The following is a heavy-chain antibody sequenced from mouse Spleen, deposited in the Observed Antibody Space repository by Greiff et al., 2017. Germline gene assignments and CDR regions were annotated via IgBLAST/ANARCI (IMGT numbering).Heavy chain of an antibody. V-gene: IGHV3-6*01. J-gene: IGHJ2*01. CDR2: ISYDGSN. Sequence: VQLQQSGPGLVKPSQSLSLTCSVTGYSITSGYYWNWIRQFPGNKLEWMGYISYDGSNNYNPSLKNRISITRDTSKNQFFLKLNSVTTEDTATYYCARDWDLYYFDYWGQGTTLTVSS. CDR1: GYSITSGYY. D-gene: IGHD4-1*01. CDR3: ARDWDLYYFDY.